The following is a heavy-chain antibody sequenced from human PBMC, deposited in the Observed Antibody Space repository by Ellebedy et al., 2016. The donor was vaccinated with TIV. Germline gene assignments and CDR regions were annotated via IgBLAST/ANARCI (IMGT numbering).Heavy chain of an antibody. CDR1: GYTFTGYY. V-gene: IGHV1-2*02. Sequence: AASVKVSCKASGYTFTGYYMHWVRQAPGQGLEWMGWINPNSGGTNYAQKFQGRVTMTRDTSISTAYMELSRLRSDDTAVYYCARDRVAAAYQNWFDPWGQGTLVTVSS. D-gene: IGHD6-13*01. CDR2: INPNSGGT. J-gene: IGHJ5*02. CDR3: ARDRVAAAYQNWFDP.